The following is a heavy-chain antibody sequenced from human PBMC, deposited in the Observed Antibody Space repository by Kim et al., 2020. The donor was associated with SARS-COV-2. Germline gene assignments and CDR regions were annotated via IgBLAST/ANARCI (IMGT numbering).Heavy chain of an antibody. Sequence: YADSVKGRFTISRANSKNTLYLQMNSLRAEDTAVYYCARDRVIIKRFDYWGQGTLVTVSS. D-gene: IGHD3-10*01. J-gene: IGHJ4*02. CDR3: ARDRVIIKRFDY. V-gene: IGHV3-30*01.